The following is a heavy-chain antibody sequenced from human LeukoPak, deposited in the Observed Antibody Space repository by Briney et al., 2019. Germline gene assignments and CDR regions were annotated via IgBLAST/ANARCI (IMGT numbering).Heavy chain of an antibody. CDR2: TYYRSKWYN. CDR1: GDSVSSNSAA. Sequence: SQTLSLTCATSGDSVSSNSAAWTWIRQSPSRGLEWLGRTYYRSKWYNDYAVFVKSRMTINPDTSKNQFSLHLNSVTPEDTAVYYCATWSARYSDVFDIWGQGTMVTVSS. V-gene: IGHV6-1*01. J-gene: IGHJ3*02. CDR3: ATWSARYSDVFDI. D-gene: IGHD3-3*01.